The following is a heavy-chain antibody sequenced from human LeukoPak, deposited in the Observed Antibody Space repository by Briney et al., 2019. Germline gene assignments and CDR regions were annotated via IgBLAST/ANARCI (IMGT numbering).Heavy chain of an antibody. Sequence: SSETLSLTCTVSGGSISSSSYYWGWIRQPPGKGLEWIGSIYYSGSTYYNPSLKSRVTISVDTSKNQFSLKLSSVTAADTAVYCCARHGLTGYYRLPFDYWGQGTLVTVSS. D-gene: IGHD3-9*01. CDR3: ARHGLTGYYRLPFDY. J-gene: IGHJ4*02. V-gene: IGHV4-39*01. CDR2: IYYSGST. CDR1: GGSISSSSYY.